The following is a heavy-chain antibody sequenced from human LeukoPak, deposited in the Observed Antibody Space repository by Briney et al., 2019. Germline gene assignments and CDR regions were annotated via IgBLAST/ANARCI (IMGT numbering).Heavy chain of an antibody. CDR3: ARDIEVLRYFDWLPPLGVAGDCIDY. D-gene: IGHD3-9*01. CDR1: GFTFSSYA. J-gene: IGHJ4*02. CDR2: ISGSGGST. Sequence: GGSLRLSCAASGFTFSSYAMSWVRQAPGKGLEWVSAISGSGGSTYYADSVKGRFTISRDNSKNTLYLQMNSLRAEDTAVYYCARDIEVLRYFDWLPPLGVAGDCIDYWGQGTLVTVSS. V-gene: IGHV3-23*01.